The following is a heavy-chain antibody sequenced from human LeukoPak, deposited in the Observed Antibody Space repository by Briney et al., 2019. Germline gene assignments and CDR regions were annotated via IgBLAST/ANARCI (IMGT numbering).Heavy chain of an antibody. V-gene: IGHV4-39*01. CDR3: ARPYDSSGYRPGAFDI. CDR1: GGSISSSSYY. D-gene: IGHD3-22*01. J-gene: IGHJ3*02. Sequence: SETLSLTCTVSGGSISSSSYYWGWLRQPPGKGLEWIGSIYYSGSTYYNPSLKSRVTISVDTSKNQFSLKLSSVTAADTAVYYCARPYDSSGYRPGAFDIWGQGTMVTVSS. CDR2: IYYSGST.